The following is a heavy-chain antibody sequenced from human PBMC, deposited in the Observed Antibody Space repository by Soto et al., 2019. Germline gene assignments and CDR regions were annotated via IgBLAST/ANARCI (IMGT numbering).Heavy chain of an antibody. CDR2: ISYDGSNK. CDR3: ERDKEAIGCYYGMDV. Sequence: GGSRRLDCAAARLSLTRYAMHFVRKAPGKGLEWVAVISYDGSNKYYADSVKGRFTISRDNSKNTLYLQMNSLRAEDTAVYYCERDKEAIGCYYGMDVWDQGSTVTVSS. CDR1: RLSLTRYA. D-gene: IGHD2-2*03. J-gene: IGHJ6*02. V-gene: IGHV3-30-3*01.